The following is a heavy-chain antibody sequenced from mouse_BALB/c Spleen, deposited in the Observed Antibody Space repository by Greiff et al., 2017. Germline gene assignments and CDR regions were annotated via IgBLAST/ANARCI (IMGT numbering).Heavy chain of an antibody. D-gene: IGHD2-1*01. CDR2: INPYNGDT. V-gene: IGHV1-20*02. CDR3: ARSPPLYYGYFDV. CDR1: GYSFTGYF. J-gene: IGHJ1*01. Sequence: LVESGPELVKPGASVKISCKASGYSFTGYFMNWVMQSHGKSLEWIGRINPYNGDTFYNQKFKGKATLTVDKSSSTAHMELRSLASEDSAVYYCARSPPLYYGYFDVWGAGTTVTVSS.